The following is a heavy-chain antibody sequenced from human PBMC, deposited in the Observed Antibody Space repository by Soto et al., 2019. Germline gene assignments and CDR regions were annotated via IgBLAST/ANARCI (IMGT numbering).Heavy chain of an antibody. D-gene: IGHD3-16*01. Sequence: SETLSLTCVVSGGSLSSYYWSWIRQPPGKGLEWIGYIYYSGSTNYNPSLKSRVTISVDTSKNQFSLKLSSVTAADTAVYYCARTGGSTNDYGGRGTLVTVPS. CDR1: GGSLSSYY. V-gene: IGHV4-59*01. J-gene: IGHJ4*02. CDR3: ARTGGSTNDY. CDR2: IYYSGST.